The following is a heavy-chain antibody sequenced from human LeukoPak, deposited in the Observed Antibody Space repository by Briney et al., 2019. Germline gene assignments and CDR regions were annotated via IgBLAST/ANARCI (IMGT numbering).Heavy chain of an antibody. Sequence: SQTLSLTCTVSGGSISSDGYYWSWIRQHPGKGLEWIGYIYYSGSTYYNPSLKGRVTISVDTSKNQFSLKLSSVTAADTAVYYCARGSLGSSSDYWGQGTLVTVSS. J-gene: IGHJ4*02. CDR1: GGSISSDGYY. CDR3: ARGSLGSSSDY. D-gene: IGHD3-10*01. V-gene: IGHV4-31*03. CDR2: IYYSGST.